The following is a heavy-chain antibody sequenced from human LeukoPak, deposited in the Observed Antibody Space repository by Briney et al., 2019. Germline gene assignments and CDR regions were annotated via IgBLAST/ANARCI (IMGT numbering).Heavy chain of an antibody. CDR2: IYPGDSDT. Sequence: GESLKISCKGSGYSFTSYWIGWVRQMPGKGLEWMGIIYPGDSDTRYSPSFQGQVTISAAKSISTAYLQWSSLKASDTAMYYCARYLYCSSTSCHEDYWGQGTLVTVSS. J-gene: IGHJ4*02. D-gene: IGHD2-2*01. CDR1: GYSFTSYW. CDR3: ARYLYCSSTSCHEDY. V-gene: IGHV5-51*01.